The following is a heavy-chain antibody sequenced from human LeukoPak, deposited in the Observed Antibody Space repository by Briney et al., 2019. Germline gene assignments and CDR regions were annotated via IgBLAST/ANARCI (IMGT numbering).Heavy chain of an antibody. J-gene: IGHJ4*02. V-gene: IGHV1-2*02. CDR1: GYTFTGYY. CDR2: VNPDSGGT. Sequence: ASVKLSCKASGYTFTGYYLQWVRQAPGQGVEWVGWVNPDSGGTYYAQKFQARVTMTRDTSITTAYMELSSLTSDDTAVYYCARDSHSGSGPFDSWGQGTLVTVSS. D-gene: IGHD3-10*01. CDR3: ARDSHSGSGPFDS.